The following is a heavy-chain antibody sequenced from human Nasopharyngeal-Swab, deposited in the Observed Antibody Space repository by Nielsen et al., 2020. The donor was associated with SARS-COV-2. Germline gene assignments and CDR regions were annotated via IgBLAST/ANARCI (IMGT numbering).Heavy chain of an antibody. J-gene: IGHJ5*02. CDR2: FDPEDGET. D-gene: IGHD6-13*01. CDR1: GYTLTELS. CDR3: ATGPAAGNPTWWFDP. Sequence: ASVKVSCKVSGYTLTELSMHRVRQAPGKGLEWMGGFDPEDGETIYAQKFQGRVTMTEDTSTDTAYMELSSLRSEDTAVYYCATGPAAGNPTWWFDPWGQGTLVTVSS. V-gene: IGHV1-24*01.